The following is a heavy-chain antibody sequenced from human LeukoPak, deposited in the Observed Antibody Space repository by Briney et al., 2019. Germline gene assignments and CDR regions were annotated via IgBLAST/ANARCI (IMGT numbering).Heavy chain of an antibody. CDR2: INPSGGST. CDR1: GYTFTSYY. Sequence: ASVTVSCKASGYTFTSYYMHWVRQAPGQGLEWMGIINPSGGSTSYAQKFQGRVTMTRDTSTSTVYMELRSLRSDDTAVYYCARGAAAAYYYDSSGYSPLDYWGQGTLVTVSS. J-gene: IGHJ4*02. D-gene: IGHD3-22*01. CDR3: ARGAAAAYYYDSSGYSPLDY. V-gene: IGHV1-46*01.